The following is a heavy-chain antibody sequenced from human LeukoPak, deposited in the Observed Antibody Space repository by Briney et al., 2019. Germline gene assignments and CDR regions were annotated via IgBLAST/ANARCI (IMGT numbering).Heavy chain of an antibody. D-gene: IGHD3-22*01. J-gene: IGHJ6*02. CDR3: AKDQFEYYDSSGYPSYYYYGMDV. Sequence: PGASLRLSCAASGFTFSNYAMSWVRQAPGKGLEWVSAISGSGGSTYYADSVKGRFTISRDNSKNTLYLQMNSLRAEDTAVYYCAKDQFEYYDSSGYPSYYYYGMDVWGQGTTVTVSS. CDR1: GFTFSNYA. CDR2: ISGSGGST. V-gene: IGHV3-23*01.